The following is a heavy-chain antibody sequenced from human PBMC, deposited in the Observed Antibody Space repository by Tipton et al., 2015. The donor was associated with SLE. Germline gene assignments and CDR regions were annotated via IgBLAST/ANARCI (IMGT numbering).Heavy chain of an antibody. CDR2: IFRNGNT. V-gene: IGHV4-4*07. Sequence: TLSLTCTVSGGSIRSNYWSWIRQPAGKGLEWIGRIFRNGNTNYNPSLKSRVTISVDTSKDQFSLKLSSVTAADTAMYYCAREGSDSGWSPFDYWGQGTLVTVSS. CDR3: AREGSDSGWSPFDY. J-gene: IGHJ4*02. D-gene: IGHD6-19*01. CDR1: GGSIRSNY.